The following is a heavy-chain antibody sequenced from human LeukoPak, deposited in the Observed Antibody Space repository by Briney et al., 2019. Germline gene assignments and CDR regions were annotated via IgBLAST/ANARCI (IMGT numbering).Heavy chain of an antibody. CDR3: APPPYYYEANGYSVA. D-gene: IGHD3-22*01. Sequence: SETLSLTCAVSGGSISSYYWSWIRQPPGKGLEWIGYIYDSGSTKYNPSLKSRITISVDTSKNQFSLKLSSVTAADTAVYYCAPPPYYYEANGYSVAWGQGTLVTVSS. CDR2: IYDSGST. CDR1: GGSISSYY. J-gene: IGHJ5*02. V-gene: IGHV4-59*12.